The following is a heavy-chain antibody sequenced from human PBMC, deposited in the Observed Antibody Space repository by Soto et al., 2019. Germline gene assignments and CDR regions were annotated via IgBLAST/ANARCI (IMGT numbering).Heavy chain of an antibody. V-gene: IGHV4-39*01. CDR1: GGSISSSSYY. J-gene: IGHJ4*01. CDR2: IYYSGST. CDR3: AGHPFGYSGYGSDY. D-gene: IGHD5-12*01. Sequence: SETLSLTCTVSGGSISSSSYYWGWIRQPPGKGLEWIGSIYYSGSTYYNPSLKSRVTISVDTSKNQFSLKLSSVTAADTAVFHCAGHPFGYSGYGSDYWGQGTLVTVSS.